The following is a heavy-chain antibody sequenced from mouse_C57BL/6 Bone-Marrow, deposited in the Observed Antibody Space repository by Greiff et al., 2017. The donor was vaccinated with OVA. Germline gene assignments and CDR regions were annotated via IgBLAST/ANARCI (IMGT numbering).Heavy chain of an antibody. J-gene: IGHJ2*01. CDR1: VYSITSDY. Sequence: DVQLVESGPGLAKPSQTLSLTCSVTVYSITSDYWNWIRKFPGNKLEYMGYISYRGITYYTPSLKSGISITRDTSKNQYYLQLYSVTTEDTASYYGASGLRGYYWGQGTTLTVSS. D-gene: IGHD1-1*01. CDR3: ASGLRGYY. V-gene: IGHV3-8*01. CDR2: ISYRGIT.